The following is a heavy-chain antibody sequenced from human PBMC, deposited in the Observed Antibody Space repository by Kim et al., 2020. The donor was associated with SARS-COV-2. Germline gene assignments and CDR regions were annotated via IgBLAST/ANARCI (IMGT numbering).Heavy chain of an antibody. CDR3: ARHGGYTFDN. Sequence: GGSLRLSCAASGFTFSTYWMGWVRQAPGKGLEWVANIKHDRSQKYYVDSVKGRFAISRDNAKDSLYLQMNSLRAEDTALYYCARHGGYTFDNWGQGTLGTVSS. D-gene: IGHD6-19*01. J-gene: IGHJ4*02. CDR2: IKHDRSQK. V-gene: IGHV3-7*01. CDR1: GFTFSTYW.